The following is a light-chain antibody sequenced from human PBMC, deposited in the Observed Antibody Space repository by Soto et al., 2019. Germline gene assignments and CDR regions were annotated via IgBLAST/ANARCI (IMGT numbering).Light chain of an antibody. Sequence: DLQMTQSPSSLSASVGDRVTLTCRASQSIGVHLNWYLQKPGKAPKLLIYAASRLESGVPSRFSGSGSGTDFTLTISSLQPEDFATYYCHQSYSIPHTFGPGTKVDIK. CDR2: AAS. CDR3: HQSYSIPHT. V-gene: IGKV1-39*01. CDR1: QSIGVH. J-gene: IGKJ3*01.